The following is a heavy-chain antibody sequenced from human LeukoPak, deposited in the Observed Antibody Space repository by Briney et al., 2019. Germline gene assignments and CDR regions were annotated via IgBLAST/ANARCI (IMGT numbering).Heavy chain of an antibody. D-gene: IGHD1-1*01. J-gene: IGHJ4*02. Sequence: GGSLRLSCVASGFAFSAYWMHWVRQAPGEGLVWVSRINGDGTETTYADSVKGRLSVSRDNTKNTVYLQMNSLRVEDTAVYYCSRGWIMGGRTEVALEYWGQGILVTVSS. CDR2: INGDGTET. CDR3: SRGWIMGGRTEVALEY. V-gene: IGHV3-74*01. CDR1: GFAFSAYW.